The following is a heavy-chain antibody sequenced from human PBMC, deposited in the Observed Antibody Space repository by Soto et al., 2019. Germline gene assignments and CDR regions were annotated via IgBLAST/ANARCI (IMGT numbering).Heavy chain of an antibody. CDR3: AREYTAWPLAYGLDV. Sequence: GGSLRLSCVGSGFTFSTYSINWVRQAPGKGLEWVSSVSSRSDIYYADSVKGRFTISRDNAKNSVSLQMNSLRAEDTAVYYCAREYTAWPLAYGLDVWGQGTTVTAP. CDR2: VSSRSDI. D-gene: IGHD2-2*02. J-gene: IGHJ6*02. CDR1: GFTFSTYS. V-gene: IGHV3-21*01.